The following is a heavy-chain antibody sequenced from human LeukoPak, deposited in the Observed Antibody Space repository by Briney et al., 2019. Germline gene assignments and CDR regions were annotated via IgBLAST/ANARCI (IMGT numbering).Heavy chain of an antibody. Sequence: GGSLRLSCAASGFTVSSNYMTWVRQAPGKGLEWISLIYSGGSTYYTDSVKGRFTISRDNSKNTLYLQMNSLRAEDTAVYYCAAYSSCDYWGQGTLVTVSS. J-gene: IGHJ4*02. D-gene: IGHD6-6*01. CDR3: AAYSSCDY. CDR1: GFTVSSNY. V-gene: IGHV3-53*01. CDR2: IYSGGST.